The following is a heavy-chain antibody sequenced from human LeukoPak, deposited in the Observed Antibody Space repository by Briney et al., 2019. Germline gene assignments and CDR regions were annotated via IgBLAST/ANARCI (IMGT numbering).Heavy chain of an antibody. Sequence: LVKVSCKASGGTFSSYAISWVRQAPGQGLEWMGGIIPIFGTANYAQKFQGRVTITTDESTSTAYMGLSRLRSDDTAVYYCARERNVDTAMVSEFDYWGQGTLVTVSS. CDR1: GGTFSSYA. V-gene: IGHV1-69*05. CDR2: IIPIFGTA. D-gene: IGHD5-18*01. J-gene: IGHJ4*02. CDR3: ARERNVDTAMVSEFDY.